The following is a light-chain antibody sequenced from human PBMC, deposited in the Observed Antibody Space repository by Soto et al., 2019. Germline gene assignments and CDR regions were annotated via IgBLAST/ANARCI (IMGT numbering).Light chain of an antibody. Sequence: DIQLTQSPSFLSASVGDRVTITCRASQGISSYLACYQQKPGKPPKLLIYPASTLQSGVPSRYSGSGSGTEFTLTISSLQPEDFATYCCQQLNSYPYSFGQGTKLEIK. CDR1: QGISSY. J-gene: IGKJ2*01. CDR3: QQLNSYPYS. CDR2: PAS. V-gene: IGKV1-9*01.